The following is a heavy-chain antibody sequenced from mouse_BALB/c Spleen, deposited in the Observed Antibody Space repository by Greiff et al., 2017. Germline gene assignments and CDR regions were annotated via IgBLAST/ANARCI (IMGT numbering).Heavy chain of an antibody. D-gene: IGHD1-1*01. CDR1: GFSLTSYG. Sequence: VKLMESGPGLVAPSQSLSITCTVSGFSLTSYGVHWVRQPPGKGLEWLGVIWAGGSTNYNSALMSRLSISKDNSKSQVFLKMNSLQTDDTAMYYCARVTLITTDAMDYWGQGTSVTVSS. CDR2: IWAGGST. J-gene: IGHJ4*01. V-gene: IGHV2-9*02. CDR3: ARVTLITTDAMDY.